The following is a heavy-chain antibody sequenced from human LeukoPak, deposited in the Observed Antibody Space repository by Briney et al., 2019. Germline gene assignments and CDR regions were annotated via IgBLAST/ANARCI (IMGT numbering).Heavy chain of an antibody. V-gene: IGHV3-30*04. D-gene: IGHD3-22*01. Sequence: GGSLRLSCAASGFTFSSYAMHWVRQAPGKGLEWVAVISYDGSNKYYADSVKGRFTISRDNSKNTLYLQMNGLRAEDTAAYYCARNGRPIVVEWYFDLWGRGTLVTVSS. CDR1: GFTFSSYA. CDR2: ISYDGSNK. CDR3: ARNGRPIVVEWYFDL. J-gene: IGHJ2*01.